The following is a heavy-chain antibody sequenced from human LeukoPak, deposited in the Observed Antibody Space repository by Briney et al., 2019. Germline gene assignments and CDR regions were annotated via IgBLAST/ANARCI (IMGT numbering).Heavy chain of an antibody. D-gene: IGHD4-17*01. J-gene: IGHJ4*02. Sequence: PGGSLRLSCAASGFTFSSYAMSWVRQAPGKGLEWVSAISGSGGSTYYADSVKGRFTISRDNSKNTLYLQMNSLRAEDTAVYYCARHDGLYGDYGDYWGQGILVTVSS. CDR2: ISGSGGST. V-gene: IGHV3-23*01. CDR3: ARHDGLYGDYGDY. CDR1: GFTFSSYA.